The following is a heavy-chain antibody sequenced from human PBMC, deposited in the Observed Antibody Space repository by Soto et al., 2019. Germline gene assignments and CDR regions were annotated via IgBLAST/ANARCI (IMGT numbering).Heavy chain of an antibody. Sequence: GGSLRLACAASGFAFKSDPLQWVRPAPGKGLEWVAVISYDGKDKYYADSVKGRFTSSRDNSKNTLYLQMDSLRAEDTAVYSCASDVSVDTADY. CDR3: ASDVSVDTADY. J-gene: IGHJ4*01. V-gene: IGHV3-30*04. CDR2: ISYDGKDK. D-gene: IGHD5-18*01. CDR1: GFAFKSDP.